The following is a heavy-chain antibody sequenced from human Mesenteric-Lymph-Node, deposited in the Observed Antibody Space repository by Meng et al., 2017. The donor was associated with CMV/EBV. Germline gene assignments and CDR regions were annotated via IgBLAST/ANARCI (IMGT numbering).Heavy chain of an antibody. Sequence: GESLKISCAASGFTFSSYSMNWVRQAPGKGLEWVSSISSSSSYIYYADSVKGRFTISRDNAKNSLYLQMNSLRAEDTAVYYCARDRGVLMVYASYFDLWGRGTLVTVSS. CDR3: ARDRGVLMVYASYFDL. CDR1: GFTFSSYS. V-gene: IGHV3-21*01. CDR2: ISSSSSYI. D-gene: IGHD2-8*01. J-gene: IGHJ2*01.